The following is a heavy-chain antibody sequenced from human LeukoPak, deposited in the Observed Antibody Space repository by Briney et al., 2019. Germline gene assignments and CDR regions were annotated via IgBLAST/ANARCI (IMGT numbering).Heavy chain of an antibody. CDR1: GFTFSSYA. V-gene: IGHV3-30*04. J-gene: IGHJ4*02. CDR2: ISYDGSSK. CDR3: ARDSLMLRGPLVIYYFDF. D-gene: IGHD3-10*01. Sequence: GGSLRLSCAASGFTFSSYAMHWVRQAPGKGLEWVAVISYDGSSKYYADSVKGRFTISRDNSKNTLDLQMNSLRAEDTAVYYCARDSLMLRGPLVIYYFDFWGQGTLVTVSS.